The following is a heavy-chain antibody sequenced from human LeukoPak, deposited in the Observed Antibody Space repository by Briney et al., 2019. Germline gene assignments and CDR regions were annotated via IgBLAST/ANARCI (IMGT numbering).Heavy chain of an antibody. V-gene: IGHV4-34*01. CDR1: GGSFSGYY. D-gene: IGHD2-2*01. Sequence: SGTLSLTCAVYGGSFSGYYWSWIRQPPGKGLEWIGEINHSGSTNYNPSLKSRVTISVDTSKNQFSLKLSSVTAADTAVYYCAGLNYCSSTSCYVGWFDPWGQGTLVTVSS. J-gene: IGHJ5*02. CDR3: AGLNYCSSTSCYVGWFDP. CDR2: INHSGST.